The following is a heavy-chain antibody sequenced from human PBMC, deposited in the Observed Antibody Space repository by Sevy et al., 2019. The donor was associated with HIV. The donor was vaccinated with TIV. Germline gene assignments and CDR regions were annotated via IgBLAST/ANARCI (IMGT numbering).Heavy chain of an antibody. D-gene: IGHD2-2*01. CDR3: ARDIVVVPAGPAYYYYGMDV. Sequence: GGSLRLSCAASGFTFSSYGMHWVRQAPGKGLEWVAVIWYDGSNKYYADSVKGRFTISRDNSKNTLYLQMNSLRAEDTAVYYCARDIVVVPAGPAYYYYGMDVWGQGTTVTVSS. V-gene: IGHV3-33*01. CDR1: GFTFSSYG. J-gene: IGHJ6*02. CDR2: IWYDGSNK.